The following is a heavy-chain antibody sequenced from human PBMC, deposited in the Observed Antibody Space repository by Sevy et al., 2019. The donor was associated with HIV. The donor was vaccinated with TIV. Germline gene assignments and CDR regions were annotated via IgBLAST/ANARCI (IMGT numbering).Heavy chain of an antibody. J-gene: IGHJ4*02. CDR3: ARVARLHKNSDY. CDR2: ISSSSSSYI. CDR1: GFTFSSYS. Sequence: GGSLRLSCAASGFTFSSYSMNWVRQAPGKGLEWVSSISSSSSSYIYYADSVKGRFTISRDNAKNSLYLQMNSLRAEDTAVYYCARVARLHKNSDYWGQGTLVTVSS. D-gene: IGHD5-12*01. V-gene: IGHV3-21*01.